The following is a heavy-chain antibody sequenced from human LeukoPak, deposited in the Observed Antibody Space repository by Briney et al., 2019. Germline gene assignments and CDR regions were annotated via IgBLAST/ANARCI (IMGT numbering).Heavy chain of an antibody. V-gene: IGHV4-59*01. J-gene: IGHJ6*02. CDR3: ARSYDSRGYYYYGMDV. CDR1: GGSISTYY. D-gene: IGHD3-22*01. CDR2: IYYSGST. Sequence: PSETLSLTCTVSGGSISTYYWSWIRQPPGKGLDWIGYIYYSGSTNYNPSLKSRVTISLDTSKNQFSLRLSSVTAADTAVYYCARSYDSRGYYYYGMDVWGLGTTVTVSS.